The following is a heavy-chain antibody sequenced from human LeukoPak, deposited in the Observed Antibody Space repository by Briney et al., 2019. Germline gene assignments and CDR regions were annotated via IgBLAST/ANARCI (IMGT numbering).Heavy chain of an antibody. Sequence: SETLSLTCTVSGGSISSGGYYWSWIRQHPGKGLEWIGYIYYSGSTYYNPSLKSRVTISVDTSKNQFSLKLSSVTAAVTAVYYCAGEYRPVTTGYFDYWGQGTLVTVSS. CDR1: GGSISSGGYY. D-gene: IGHD4-11*01. CDR3: AGEYRPVTTGYFDY. V-gene: IGHV4-31*03. J-gene: IGHJ4*02. CDR2: IYYSGST.